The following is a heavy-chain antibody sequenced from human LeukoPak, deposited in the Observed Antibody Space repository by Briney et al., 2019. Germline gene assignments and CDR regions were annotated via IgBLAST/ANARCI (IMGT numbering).Heavy chain of an antibody. CDR1: GFTFSSYG. CDR3: ARETSQKGAHYMDV. Sequence: PGRSLRLSCAASGFTFSSYGMHWVRQAPGKGLEWVAFIRYDGSNKYYADSVKGRFTISRNNSKNTLYLQMNSLRAEDTAVYYCARETSQKGAHYMDVWGKGTTVTISS. CDR2: IRYDGSNK. D-gene: IGHD3-16*01. V-gene: IGHV3-30*02. J-gene: IGHJ6*03.